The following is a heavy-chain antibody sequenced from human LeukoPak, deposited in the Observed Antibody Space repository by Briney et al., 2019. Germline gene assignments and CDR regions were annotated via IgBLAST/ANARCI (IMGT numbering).Heavy chain of an antibody. CDR1: GFSFSSYA. J-gene: IGHJ4*02. Sequence: PGGSLRLSCAAPGFSFSSYAMSWVRQAPGKGLEWVSAISGSGGSTYYADSVKGRFTISRDNSKNTLYLQMNSLRAEDTAVYYCARDYGSGSYHFDYWGQGTLVTVSS. V-gene: IGHV3-23*01. CDR2: ISGSGGST. D-gene: IGHD3-10*01. CDR3: ARDYGSGSYHFDY.